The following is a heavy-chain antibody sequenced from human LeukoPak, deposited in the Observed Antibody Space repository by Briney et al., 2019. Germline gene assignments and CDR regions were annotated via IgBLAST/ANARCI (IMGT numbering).Heavy chain of an antibody. V-gene: IGHV4-59*01. CDR2: ISYSGST. J-gene: IGHJ4*02. Sequence: SETLSLTCTVSGGSISSYYWSWIRQPPGKGLEWLGFISYSGSTNCNPSLKSRVTMSVDTSKNQFSLKLSSVTAADTAVYYCARVRRDGYNSNYFDYWGQGTLVTVSS. CDR3: ARVRRDGYNSNYFDY. CDR1: GGSISSYY. D-gene: IGHD5-24*01.